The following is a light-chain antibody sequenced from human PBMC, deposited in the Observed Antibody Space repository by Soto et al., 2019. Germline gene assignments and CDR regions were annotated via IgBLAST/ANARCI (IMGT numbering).Light chain of an antibody. J-gene: IGKJ5*01. CDR2: AAS. CDR3: QQSYSTPFA. Sequence: DIQMTQSPCSLSASVGDRVTIACRASQSITTYLNWYQHKPGKAPKLLISAASSLQSGVPSRFSGSGSGTDFTLTITSLQPEDFATYYCQQSYSTPFAFGQGTRLETK. V-gene: IGKV1-39*01. CDR1: QSITTY.